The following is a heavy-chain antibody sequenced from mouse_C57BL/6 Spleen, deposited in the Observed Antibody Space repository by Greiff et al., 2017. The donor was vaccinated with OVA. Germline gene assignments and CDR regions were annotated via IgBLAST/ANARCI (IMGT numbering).Heavy chain of an antibody. J-gene: IGHJ1*03. CDR3: ARTTTVGNFDV. CDR1: GFTFSSYG. D-gene: IGHD1-1*01. Sequence: EVMLVESGGDLVKPGGSLKLSCAASGFTFSSYGMSWVRQTPDKRLEWVATISSGGSYTYYPDSVKGRFTISRDNAKNTLYLQMSSLKSEDTAMYYCARTTTVGNFDVWGTGTTVTVSS. CDR2: ISSGGSYT. V-gene: IGHV5-6*01.